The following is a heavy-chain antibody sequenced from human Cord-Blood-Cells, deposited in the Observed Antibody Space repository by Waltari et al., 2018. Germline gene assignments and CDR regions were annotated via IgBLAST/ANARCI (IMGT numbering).Heavy chain of an antibody. Sequence: QVQLVQSGAEVKKPGASVKVSCKVSGYTLTALSMNWVRQAPGKGLEWMGGFDPEDGETIYAQKFQGRVTMTEDTSTGTAYMELSSLRSEDTAVYYCATAYRVGAATGFDYWGQGTLVTVSS. D-gene: IGHD1-26*01. J-gene: IGHJ4*02. CDR2: FDPEDGET. CDR1: GYTLTALS. CDR3: ATAYRVGAATGFDY. V-gene: IGHV1-24*01.